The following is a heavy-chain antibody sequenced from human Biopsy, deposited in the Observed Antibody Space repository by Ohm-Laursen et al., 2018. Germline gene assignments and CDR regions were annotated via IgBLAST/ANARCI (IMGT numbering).Heavy chain of an antibody. J-gene: IGHJ5*02. D-gene: IGHD1/OR15-1a*01. V-gene: IGHV3-23*01. Sequence: SLRLSCSASGFTFSNYAMSWVRQAPGKGLEWVSGISGSGGRTYYAESMKGRFTIYRDNSKKTVYLQMKSLRAEDTAVYYCAKEVFSAVGTSGFDPWGQGTLVTVSS. CDR1: GFTFSNYA. CDR3: AKEVFSAVGTSGFDP. CDR2: ISGSGGRT.